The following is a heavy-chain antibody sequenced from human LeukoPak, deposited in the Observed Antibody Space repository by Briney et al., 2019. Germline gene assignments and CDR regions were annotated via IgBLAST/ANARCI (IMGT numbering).Heavy chain of an antibody. CDR2: IRSKANSYAT. J-gene: IGHJ6*03. Sequence: GGSLRLSCAASGFTFSGSAMHWVRQASGKGLEWVGRIRSKANSYATAYAASVKGRFTISRDDSKNTAYLQMNSLKTEDTAVYYCTRQGGGSSSSGRYMDVWGKGTTVTVSS. CDR3: TRQGGGSSSSGRYMDV. CDR1: GFTFSGSA. D-gene: IGHD6-6*01. V-gene: IGHV3-73*01.